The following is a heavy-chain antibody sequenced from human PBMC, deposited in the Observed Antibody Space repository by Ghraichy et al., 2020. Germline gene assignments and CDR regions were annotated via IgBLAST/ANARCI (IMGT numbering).Heavy chain of an antibody. Sequence: GGSLRLSCAASGFTFGDYAMHWVRQAPGKGLEWVSGINWNSGDIAYADSVKGRFTISRDNAKNSLYLQMRSLRPEDAAFYYCVKCPTAMVINDYFHYWGQGNLVTVSA. D-gene: IGHD5-18*01. CDR2: INWNSGDI. J-gene: IGHJ4*02. CDR1: GFTFGDYA. V-gene: IGHV3-9*01. CDR3: VKCPTAMVINDYFHY.